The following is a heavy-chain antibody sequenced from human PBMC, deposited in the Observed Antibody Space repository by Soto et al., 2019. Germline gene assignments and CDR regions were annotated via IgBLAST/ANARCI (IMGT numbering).Heavy chain of an antibody. Sequence: EVQLVEAGGGLVQPGGSLRLSCAASGFTFSTYWMSWVRQAPGKGLEWVANIKPDGSQKWYVDSVKGRFTISRDNAKNSRDLQMSSLRAEDTAVYYCARGDYYDSSGPFSDAFDIWGQGTMVTVSS. J-gene: IGHJ3*02. CDR2: IKPDGSQK. CDR3: ARGDYYDSSGPFSDAFDI. D-gene: IGHD3-22*01. V-gene: IGHV3-7*04. CDR1: GFTFSTYW.